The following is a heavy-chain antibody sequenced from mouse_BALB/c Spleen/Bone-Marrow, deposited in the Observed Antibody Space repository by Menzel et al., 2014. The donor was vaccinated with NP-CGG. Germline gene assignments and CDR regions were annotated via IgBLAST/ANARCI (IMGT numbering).Heavy chain of an antibody. Sequence: EVKLEESGGGLVQPGGSLKLSCAASGFAFSRYWMSWVRQAPGKGLEWIGEINPDSSTINYTPTLKDKFIISRDTSANTLYLQMSKVRSEDTALYYCARGDHWYFDDWGAGTTVTVSS. CDR2: INPDSSTI. CDR3: ARGDHWYFDD. J-gene: IGHJ1*01. V-gene: IGHV4-1*02. CDR1: GFAFSRYW.